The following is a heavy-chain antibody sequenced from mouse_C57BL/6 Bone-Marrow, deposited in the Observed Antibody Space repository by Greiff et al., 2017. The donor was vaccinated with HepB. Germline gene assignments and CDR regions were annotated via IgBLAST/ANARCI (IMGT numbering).Heavy chain of an antibody. D-gene: IGHD1-1*01. CDR1: GFNIKNTY. J-gene: IGHJ3*01. CDR3: ARDYYGAY. CDR2: IDPANGNT. Sequence: VQLQQSVAELVRPGASVKLSCTASGFNIKNTYMHWVKQRPEQGLEWIGRIDPANGNTKYAPKFQGKATITADTSSDTAYLQVSNLTDEDTAVYYWARDYYGAYWDGGALVTVSA. V-gene: IGHV14-3*01.